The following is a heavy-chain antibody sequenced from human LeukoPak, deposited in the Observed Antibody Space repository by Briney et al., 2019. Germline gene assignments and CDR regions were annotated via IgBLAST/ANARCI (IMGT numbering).Heavy chain of an antibody. CDR1: GGSISSSSYY. Sequence: SETLSLTCTVSGGSISSSSYYWGWIRQPPGKGLEWIGSIYYSGSTNYKPSLKSRVTISVDTSKNQFSLKLSSVTAADTAVYYCARGVLSYGYVFDYWGQGTLVTVSS. V-gene: IGHV4-39*07. CDR2: IYYSGST. D-gene: IGHD5-18*01. J-gene: IGHJ4*02. CDR3: ARGVLSYGYVFDY.